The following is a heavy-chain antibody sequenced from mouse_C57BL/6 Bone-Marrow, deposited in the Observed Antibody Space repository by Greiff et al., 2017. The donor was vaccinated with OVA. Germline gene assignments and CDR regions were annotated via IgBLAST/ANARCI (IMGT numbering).Heavy chain of an antibody. CDR3: ASWEGNPAWFAY. J-gene: IGHJ3*01. CDR1: GYTFTSYG. D-gene: IGHD2-1*01. Sequence: VQLQQSGAELARPGASVKLSCKASGYTFTSYGISWVKQRPGQGLEWIGEIYPRSGNTYYNEKFKGKATLTADKSSSTAYMELRSLTSEDSAVYFCASWEGNPAWFAYWGQGTLVTVSA. CDR2: IYPRSGNT. V-gene: IGHV1-81*01.